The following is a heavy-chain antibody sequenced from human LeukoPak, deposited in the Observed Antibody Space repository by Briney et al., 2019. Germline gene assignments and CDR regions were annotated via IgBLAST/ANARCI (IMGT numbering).Heavy chain of an antibody. CDR2: INSNTFDT. J-gene: IGHJ4*02. CDR1: GYTYPYYY. CDR3: ARERNSGYSSVGP. Sequence: ASVQVSCKASGYTYPYYYIHWVRQAPGQGREWVGLINSNTFDTNNAQKFQGSVTITRDTSIATAYRELRRLTSDDTAVYYCARERNSGYSSVGPWGQGTLVTVSS. D-gene: IGHD3-22*01. V-gene: IGHV1-2*04.